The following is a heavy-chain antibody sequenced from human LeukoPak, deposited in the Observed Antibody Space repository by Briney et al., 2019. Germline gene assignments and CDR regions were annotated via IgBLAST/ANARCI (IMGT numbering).Heavy chain of an antibody. CDR2: IRYDGSNK. J-gene: IGHJ4*02. CDR3: AKDSSTSCHD. CDR1: GFTFSNYG. D-gene: IGHD2-2*01. Sequence: GSLRLSCAASGFTFSNYGMNWVRQAPGKGLEWVAFIRYDGSNKYYADSVKGRFTISRDNSKNSLYLQVNSLRAEDTAVYYCAKDSSTSCHDWGQGTLVTVSS. V-gene: IGHV3-30*02.